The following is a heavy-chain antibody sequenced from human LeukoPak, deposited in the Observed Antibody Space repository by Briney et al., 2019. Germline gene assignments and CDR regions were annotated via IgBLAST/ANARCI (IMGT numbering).Heavy chain of an antibody. D-gene: IGHD4-17*01. Sequence: GGSLRLSCAASGLTFSSYWMTWVRQAPGKGLEWVAVISYDGSNKYYADSVKGRFTISRDNSKNTLYLQMNSLRAEDTAVYYCAPARDDYGDFVDYWGQGTLVTVSS. CDR1: GLTFSSYW. J-gene: IGHJ4*02. CDR2: ISYDGSNK. CDR3: APARDDYGDFVDY. V-gene: IGHV3-30*03.